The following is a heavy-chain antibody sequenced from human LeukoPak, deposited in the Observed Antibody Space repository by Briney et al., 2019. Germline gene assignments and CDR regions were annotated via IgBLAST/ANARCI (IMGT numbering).Heavy chain of an antibody. J-gene: IGHJ3*02. D-gene: IGHD3-22*01. CDR2: TTPIFGSA. CDR3: AGALFHYDSSGYDMGAYDI. CDR1: GGTFSNYA. V-gene: IGHV1-69*05. Sequence: GASVKVSCKASGGTFSNYALSWVRQAPGRGLEWMGGTTPIFGSAEYAQNFQGRVTVTTDESTSTAYMEMSSLRSDDTAVYYCAGALFHYDSSGYDMGAYDIWGQGTMVTV.